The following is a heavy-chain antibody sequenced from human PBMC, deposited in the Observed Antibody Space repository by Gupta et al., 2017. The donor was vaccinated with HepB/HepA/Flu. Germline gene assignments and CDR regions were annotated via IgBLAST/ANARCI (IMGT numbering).Heavy chain of an antibody. V-gene: IGHV3-43*01. D-gene: IGHD1-1*01. CDR1: GFPFDDFT. J-gene: IGHJ4*02. CDR3: ARGRGTGGFEH. Sequence: EVQLVESGGGVVPPGGSLRLSCAPSGFPFDDFTMHWVRHAPGTGMEWVAVVSWHGGSTEYADSVKGRFTISRDNSKNSMHLQMNSLTTEDTAFYYCARGRGTGGFEHWGQGTLVTVSS. CDR2: VSWHGGST.